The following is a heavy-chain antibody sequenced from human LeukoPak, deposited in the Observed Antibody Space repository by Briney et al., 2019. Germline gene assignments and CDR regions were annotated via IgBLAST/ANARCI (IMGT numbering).Heavy chain of an antibody. Sequence: GGSLRLSCAASGFTFSSYTMNWVRQPPGKGLEWVSNIGTSSTTIYYADSVKGRFTISRDNSKNTLYLQMNSLGAEDTAVYYCGGEGYTPHWFDPWGQGTLVTVSS. V-gene: IGHV3-48*01. CDR2: IGTSSTTI. J-gene: IGHJ5*02. CDR3: GGEGYTPHWFDP. D-gene: IGHD5-24*01. CDR1: GFTFSSYT.